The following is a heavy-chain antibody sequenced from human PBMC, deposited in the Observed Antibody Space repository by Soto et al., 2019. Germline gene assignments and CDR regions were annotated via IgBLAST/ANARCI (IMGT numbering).Heavy chain of an antibody. CDR2: MGGSGGCT. J-gene: IGHJ6*02. Sequence: HPGGSLRLSCVASGFIFSNYDLSWVRQAPGKGLEWVAAMGGSGGCTYYADSVKGRFTLSRDNSKNTLFQQTSSLRPDDTAVYFCIRQAKLTSVTANVGYYYGLDISAQGTSVTVSS. D-gene: IGHD2-21*02. CDR3: IRQAKLTSVTANVGYYYGLDI. CDR1: GFIFSNYD. V-gene: IGHV3-23*01.